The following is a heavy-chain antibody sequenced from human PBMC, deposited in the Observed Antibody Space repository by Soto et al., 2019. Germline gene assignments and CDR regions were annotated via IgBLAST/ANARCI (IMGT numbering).Heavy chain of an antibody. V-gene: IGHV1-69*13. Sequence: ASVKVSCKASGGTFSSYAISWVRQAPGQGLEWMGGIIPIFGTANYAQKFQGRVTITADESTSTAYMELSSLRSEDTAVYYCARGHTLRTAARLYYFDYWGQGTLVTVSS. CDR3: ARGHTLRTAARLYYFDY. D-gene: IGHD6-6*01. CDR1: GGTFSSYA. CDR2: IIPIFGTA. J-gene: IGHJ4*02.